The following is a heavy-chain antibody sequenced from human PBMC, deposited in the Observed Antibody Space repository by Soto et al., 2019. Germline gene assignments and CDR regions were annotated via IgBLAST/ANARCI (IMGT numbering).Heavy chain of an antibody. CDR3: TFQYYDFWSGYYHFDY. J-gene: IGHJ4*02. Sequence: GGSLRLSCAASGFTFSNAWMNWVRQAPGKGLEWVGRIKSKTDGGTTDYAAPVKGRFTISRDDSKNTLYLQMNSLKTEDTAVYYCTFQYYDFWSGYYHFDYWGQGTLVTVSS. V-gene: IGHV3-15*07. CDR2: IKSKTDGGTT. D-gene: IGHD3-3*01. CDR1: GFTFSNAW.